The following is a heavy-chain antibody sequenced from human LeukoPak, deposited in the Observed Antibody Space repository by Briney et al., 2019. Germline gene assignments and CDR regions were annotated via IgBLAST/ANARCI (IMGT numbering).Heavy chain of an antibody. CDR2: IYSSVT. CDR1: GFTVSSNS. V-gene: IGHV3-53*01. Sequence: GGSLRLSCTVSGFTVSSNSMSWVRQAPGKGLEWVSFIYSSVTHYSDSVKGRFTISRDNSRNTLFLQMNSLRAEDTAVYYCARGPSGYHNTGGRGTLVTVSS. CDR3: ARGPSGYHNT. J-gene: IGHJ4*02. D-gene: IGHD5-12*01.